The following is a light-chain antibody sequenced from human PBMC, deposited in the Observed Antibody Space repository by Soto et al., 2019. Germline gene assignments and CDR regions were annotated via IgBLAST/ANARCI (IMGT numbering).Light chain of an antibody. CDR2: KAS. CDR1: QTIATW. J-gene: IGKJ1*01. V-gene: IGKV1-5*03. CDR3: QQYISFAT. Sequence: DIQMTQTPSTLSASVGDRVTITCRASQTIATWLAWYQQKPGKAPKLLIYKASNLQSGVPSRFSGSGSGTEFTLTISSLQPDDFATYYCQQYISFATFGQGTKVDI.